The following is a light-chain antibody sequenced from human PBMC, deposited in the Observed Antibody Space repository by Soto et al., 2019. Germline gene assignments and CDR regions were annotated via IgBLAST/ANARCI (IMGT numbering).Light chain of an antibody. J-gene: IGLJ2*01. CDR1: RSNIGSNT. CDR3: AAWDDSLNGLV. V-gene: IGLV1-44*01. Sequence: QSVLTQPPSASGTPGQRVTISSSGSRSNIGSNTVNWYRQLPGTAPKLLIYSNDQRPSGVPDRFSGSKSGTSASLAISGLQSEDEADYYCAAWDDSLNGLVFGGGTKLTVL. CDR2: SND.